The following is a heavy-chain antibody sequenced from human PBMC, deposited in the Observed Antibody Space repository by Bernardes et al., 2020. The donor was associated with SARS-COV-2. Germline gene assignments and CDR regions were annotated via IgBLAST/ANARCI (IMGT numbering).Heavy chain of an antibody. Sequence: GSLRLSCAASGFIFSSYEMNWVRQAPGKGLEWVSQISSTSTTTYYADSVKGRFTISRDNAKNSLYLQINSLRAEDTAVYYCARNMIGIFGADSPFDPWGQGTLVTVSS. V-gene: IGHV3-48*03. CDR1: GFIFSSYE. D-gene: IGHD3-3*01. CDR3: ARNMIGIFGADSPFDP. CDR2: ISSTSTTT. J-gene: IGHJ5*02.